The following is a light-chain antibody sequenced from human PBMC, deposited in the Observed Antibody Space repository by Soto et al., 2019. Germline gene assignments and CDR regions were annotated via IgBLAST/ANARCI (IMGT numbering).Light chain of an antibody. CDR3: VAWDDSLKGPV. CDR1: SSNIGRNA. V-gene: IGLV1-44*01. Sequence: QSVLTQPPSASGTPGQRVTISCSGSSSNIGRNAVNWYQQLPGAAPKLLIYSHDQRPSGVPDRFSGSKSGTSASLAISGLQSEDEADYYCVAWDDSLKGPVFGGGTSSPS. CDR2: SHD. J-gene: IGLJ3*02.